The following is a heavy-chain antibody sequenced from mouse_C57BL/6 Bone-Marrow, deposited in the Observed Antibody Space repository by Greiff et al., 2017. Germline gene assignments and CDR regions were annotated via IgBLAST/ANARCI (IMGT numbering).Heavy chain of an antibody. CDR2: SFTGRGST. J-gene: IGHJ2*01. CDR1: GYTFTSYW. Sequence: QVQLQQPGAELVKPGASVTMSCKASGYTFTSYWLTWVKQRPGKGLEWIGDSFTGRGSTNYNEKFKSKATLTVDTSSSTAYMQLSSLTSEDSAVYYCARDYYIDYWGQGTTLTVSS. CDR3: ARDYYIDY. V-gene: IGHV1-55*01.